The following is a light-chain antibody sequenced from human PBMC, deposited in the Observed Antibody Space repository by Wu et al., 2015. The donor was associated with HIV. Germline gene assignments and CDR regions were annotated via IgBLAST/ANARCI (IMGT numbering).Light chain of an antibody. Sequence: EIVLTQSPATLSLSPGEPATLSCRASQSLSSFLAWYQQKDGQAPSLLIYDVSHRATGIPARFSGSGSGTDLTLTISSLEPEDFAVYYCQQRRDWPLTFGGGTKVEIK. J-gene: IGKJ4*01. CDR3: QQRRDWPLT. V-gene: IGKV3-11*01. CDR2: DVS. CDR1: QSLSSF.